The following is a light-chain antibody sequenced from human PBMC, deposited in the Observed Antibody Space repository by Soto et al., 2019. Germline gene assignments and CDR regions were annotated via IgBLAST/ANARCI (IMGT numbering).Light chain of an antibody. CDR2: DAS. CDR3: QQYNTYVKN. CDR1: QTISMW. V-gene: IGKV1-5*01. Sequence: DIQMTQSPSTLSASVGDRVTITCRASQTISMWLAWYQQRPGKAPKLLIYDASNLQSGVPSRFSGSGSGTEFTLTISGLQPDDFATYYCQQYNTYVKNFGQGTKLEIK. J-gene: IGKJ2*01.